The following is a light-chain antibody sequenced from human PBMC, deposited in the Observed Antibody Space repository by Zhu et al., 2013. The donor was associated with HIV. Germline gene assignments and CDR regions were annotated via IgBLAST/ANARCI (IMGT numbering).Light chain of an antibody. CDR3: EQYNSWPLT. CDR2: DAS. Sequence: EIVLTQSPATLSLSPGERATLSCRASQSVSSNLAWYQQKPGQAPRLLIYDASTRATDIPARFSGSGSGTDFTLTISSLQSEDFAVYYCEQYNSWPLTFGGGTKVEIK. CDR1: QSVSSN. V-gene: IGKV3-15*01. J-gene: IGKJ4*01.